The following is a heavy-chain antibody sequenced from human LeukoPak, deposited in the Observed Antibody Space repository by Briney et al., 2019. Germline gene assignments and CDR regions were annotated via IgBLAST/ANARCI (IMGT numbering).Heavy chain of an antibody. CDR2: ISSSGSTI. CDR1: GFTFSSYE. Sequence: PGGSLRLSCAASGFTFSSYEMNWVRQAPGKGLEWVSYISSSGSTIYYADSVKGRFTISRDNAKNSLYLQMNSLRAVDTAVYYCARESIDYGDYERFDYWGQGTLVTVSS. V-gene: IGHV3-48*03. D-gene: IGHD4-17*01. CDR3: ARESIDYGDYERFDY. J-gene: IGHJ4*02.